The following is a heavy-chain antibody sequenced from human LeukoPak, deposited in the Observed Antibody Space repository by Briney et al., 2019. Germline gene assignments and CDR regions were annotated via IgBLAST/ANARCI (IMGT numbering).Heavy chain of an antibody. Sequence: ASVKVSCKVSGYTPTELSMHWVRQAPGKGFEWMGGFDPEDGETIYAQKFQGRVTMTEDTSTDTAYMELSSLRSEDTAVYYCATGSMVRGVPITLFDYWGQGTLVTVSS. D-gene: IGHD3-10*01. V-gene: IGHV1-24*01. CDR1: GYTPTELS. CDR3: ATGSMVRGVPITLFDY. CDR2: FDPEDGET. J-gene: IGHJ4*02.